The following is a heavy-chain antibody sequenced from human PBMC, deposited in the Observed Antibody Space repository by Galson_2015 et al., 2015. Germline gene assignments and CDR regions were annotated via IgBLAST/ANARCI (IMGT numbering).Heavy chain of an antibody. J-gene: IGHJ5*02. CDR2: INSDGSDT. V-gene: IGHV3-74*01. CDR3: VRDDKEIVAYNWFDT. Sequence: SLRLSCAASGFTFSNYWMHWVRQAPGKGLVWVSRINSDGSDTSYADSVKGRFTISRDNAKNTLFLQMNSLRAEDTDVYYCVRDDKEIVAYNWFDTWGQGTLVTVSS. CDR1: GFTFSNYW. D-gene: IGHD5-24*01.